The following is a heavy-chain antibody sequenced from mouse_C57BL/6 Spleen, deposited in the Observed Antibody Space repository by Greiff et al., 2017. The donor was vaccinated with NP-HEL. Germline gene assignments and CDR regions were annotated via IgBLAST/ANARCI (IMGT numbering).Heavy chain of an antibody. Sequence: QVQLQQPGAELVKPGASVKLSCKASGYTFTSYWMHWVKQRPGQGLEWIGMIHPNSGSTNYNEKFKSKATLTVDKSSSTAYMQLSSLTSEDSAVYYCASYVSSYDWFAYWGQGTLVTVSA. CDR3: ASYVSSYDWFAY. D-gene: IGHD1-1*01. V-gene: IGHV1-64*01. CDR1: GYTFTSYW. J-gene: IGHJ3*01. CDR2: IHPNSGST.